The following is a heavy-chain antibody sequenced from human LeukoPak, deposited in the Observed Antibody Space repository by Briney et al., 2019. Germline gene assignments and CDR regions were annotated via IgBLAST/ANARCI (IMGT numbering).Heavy chain of an antibody. CDR2: IIPIFGTA. D-gene: IGHD3-3*01. J-gene: IGHJ6*02. CDR3: ARRDRITIFGVVPHPYGMDV. Sequence: GASVKVSCKASRGTFSSYAISWVRQAPGQGLEWMGGIIPIFGTANYAQKFQGRVTITADESTSTAYMELSSLRSEDTAVYYCARRDRITIFGVVPHPYGMDVWGQGTTVTVSS. V-gene: IGHV1-69*13. CDR1: RGTFSSYA.